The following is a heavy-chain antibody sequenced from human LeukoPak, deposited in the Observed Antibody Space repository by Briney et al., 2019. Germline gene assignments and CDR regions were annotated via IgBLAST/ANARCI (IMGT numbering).Heavy chain of an antibody. CDR1: GYSFTTYW. Sequence: GESLKISCKGSGYSFTTYWIGWVRQMPGKGLEYMGIIYPGDSDTRYSPSFQGQVTISVDKSIDTAYLQWSSLKAWDRAMYNCARRVQRDDSSGHYRVLDYCGEGTLVTVSS. J-gene: IGHJ4*02. CDR3: ARRVQRDDSSGHYRVLDY. V-gene: IGHV5-51*01. CDR2: IYPGDSDT. D-gene: IGHD3-22*01.